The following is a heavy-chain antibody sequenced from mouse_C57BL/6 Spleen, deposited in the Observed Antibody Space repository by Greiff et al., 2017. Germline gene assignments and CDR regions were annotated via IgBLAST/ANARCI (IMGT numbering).Heavy chain of an antibody. J-gene: IGHJ4*01. CDR2: INPNNGGT. V-gene: IGHV1-18*01. CDR3: ARGDYGGVAMDY. Sequence: VHVKQSGPELVKPGASVKIPCKASGYTFTDYNMDWVKQSHGKSLEWIGDINPNNGGTIYNQKFKGKATLTVDKSSSTAYMELRSLTSEDTAVYYCARGDYGGVAMDYWGQGTSVTVSS. D-gene: IGHD1-1*01. CDR1: GYTFTDYN.